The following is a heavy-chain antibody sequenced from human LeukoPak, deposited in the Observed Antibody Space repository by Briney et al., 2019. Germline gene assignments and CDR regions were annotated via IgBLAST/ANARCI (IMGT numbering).Heavy chain of an antibody. D-gene: IGHD5-12*01. Sequence: KTSETLSLTCTVSGGSIRSSSYYWGWIRRPPGKGLEWIGSIYYSGSTYYNASLKSRGTISVDTSKNQFSLKLSSVTAADTAVYYCARQVRAPPHYSGYDYWGQGTLVTVSS. J-gene: IGHJ4*02. CDR1: GGSIRSSSYY. CDR2: IYYSGST. CDR3: ARQVRAPPHYSGYDY. V-gene: IGHV4-39*01.